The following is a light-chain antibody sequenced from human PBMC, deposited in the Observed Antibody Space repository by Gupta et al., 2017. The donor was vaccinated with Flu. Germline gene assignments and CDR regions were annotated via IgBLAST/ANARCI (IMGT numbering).Light chain of an antibody. V-gene: IGLV4-69*01. Sequence: QLVLTQSPSAPASLGASVKLTCTLTSGHSRYTIAWHQQQPQQGPRHLMILNSDGSHNKGDGIPDRFSGSSSGAEYYLTIASLQSEDEADYYCQTWGSGPLVFGGGTKLTVL. J-gene: IGLJ3*02. CDR2: LNSDGSH. CDR3: QTWGSGPLV. CDR1: SGHSRYT.